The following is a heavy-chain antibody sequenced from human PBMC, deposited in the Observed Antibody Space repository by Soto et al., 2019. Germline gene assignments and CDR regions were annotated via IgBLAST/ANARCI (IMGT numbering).Heavy chain of an antibody. CDR1: GFSLSTSGMC. J-gene: IGHJ6*02. D-gene: IGHD1-7*01. V-gene: IGHV2-70*01. CDR2: IDWDDDK. CDR3: ARGNWNYEGLYYYYGMDV. Sequence: VSGPTLVNPTQTLTLTCTFSGFSLSTSGMCVSWIRQPPGKALEWLALIDWDDDKYYSTSLKTRLTISKDTSKNQVVLTMTNMDPVDTATYYCARGNWNYEGLYYYYGMDVWGQGTTVTVSS.